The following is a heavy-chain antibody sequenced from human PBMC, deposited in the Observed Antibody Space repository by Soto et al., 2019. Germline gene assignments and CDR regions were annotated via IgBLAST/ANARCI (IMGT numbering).Heavy chain of an antibody. D-gene: IGHD3-3*01. V-gene: IGHV2-5*02. CDR3: ARSVLRMACGLVTTCAIYFEF. CDR2: IYLDDDK. J-gene: IGHJ4*02. CDR1: GFSLTTSGVG. Sequence: IILNESGPTVVRPTETLTLTCRSSGFSLTTSGVGVGWVRQSPGKAPEWLALIYLDDDKRYSESLKSRLTITKDISKNQVVLRVANLDPTDTATYYCARSVLRMACGLVTTCAIYFEFWGQGTTGAVSS.